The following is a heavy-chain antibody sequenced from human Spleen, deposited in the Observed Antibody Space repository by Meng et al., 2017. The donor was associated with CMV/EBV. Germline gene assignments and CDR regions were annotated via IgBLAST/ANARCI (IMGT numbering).Heavy chain of an antibody. D-gene: IGHD2-15*01. J-gene: IGHJ4*02. Sequence: SGYTFTGYYMHWVRQATGQGLEWMGWINPNSGGTNYAQKFQGRVTMTRDTSISTAYMELSRLRSDDTAVYYCAASSCSGGSCYLDYWGQGTLVTVSS. V-gene: IGHV1-2*02. CDR2: INPNSGGT. CDR3: AASSCSGGSCYLDY. CDR1: GYTFTGYY.